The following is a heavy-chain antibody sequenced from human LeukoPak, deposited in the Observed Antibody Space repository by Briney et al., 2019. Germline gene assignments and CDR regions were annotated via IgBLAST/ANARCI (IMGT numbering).Heavy chain of an antibody. CDR3: ARGSVVVPAAIWYYYYYMDV. V-gene: IGHV1-3*03. Sequence: ASVKVSCKASGYTFTNYAMHWVRQAPGQTLEWLGWINPGNGYTKYSQEFQGRVTISRDTSASTAYMDLSSLRSEDMAVYYCARGSVVVPAAIWYYYYYMDVWGKGTTVTISS. D-gene: IGHD2-2*01. J-gene: IGHJ6*03. CDR2: INPGNGYT. CDR1: GYTFTNYA.